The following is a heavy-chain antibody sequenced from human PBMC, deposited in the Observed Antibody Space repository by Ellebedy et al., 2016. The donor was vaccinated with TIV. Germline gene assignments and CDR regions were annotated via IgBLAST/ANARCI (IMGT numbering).Heavy chain of an antibody. J-gene: IGHJ4*02. D-gene: IGHD1-1*01. Sequence: GESLKISCAASGFTFSDYVMAWVRQVPGKGLEWVSAVSESDGRTFYAESVKGRFTISRDNSKNTLFLQMNSLTAGDTAVYYCTKRADNWGFFDYWGQGTLVTVSS. CDR2: VSESDGRT. CDR3: TKRADNWGFFDY. V-gene: IGHV3-23*01. CDR1: GFTFSDYV.